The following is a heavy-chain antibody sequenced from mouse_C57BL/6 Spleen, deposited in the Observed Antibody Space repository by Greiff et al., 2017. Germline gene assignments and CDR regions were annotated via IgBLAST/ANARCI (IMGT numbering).Heavy chain of an antibody. V-gene: IGHV10-1*01. CDR1: GVSFNTYA. Sequence: EVKLVESGGGLVQPKGSLKLSCAASGVSFNTYAMNWVRQAPGKGLEWVARIRSKSNNYATYYADSVKDRFTISCDDSESMRYLQMNYLKTEDTAMYDSAIHPLGSSDGYAMDYWCQGTSVTVSS. CDR2: IRSKSNNYAT. CDR3: AIHPLGSSDGYAMDY. J-gene: IGHJ4*01. D-gene: IGHD1-1*01.